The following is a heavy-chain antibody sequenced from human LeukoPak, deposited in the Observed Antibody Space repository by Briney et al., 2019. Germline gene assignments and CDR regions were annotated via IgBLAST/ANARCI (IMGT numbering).Heavy chain of an antibody. V-gene: IGHV3-21*01. CDR3: GRAFPPLRTSSAGDL. CDR2: ISGRSSHI. J-gene: IGHJ1*01. D-gene: IGHD3-16*01. Sequence: GGSLRLSCSASGFSFSDYDMNWVRQAPAKGLEWVSAISGRSSHIYYGESVKGRFTISRDNPKNSLYLQTDSLGVEDTAVYYCGRAFPPLRTSSAGDLWGQGTLVIVSS. CDR1: GFSFSDYD.